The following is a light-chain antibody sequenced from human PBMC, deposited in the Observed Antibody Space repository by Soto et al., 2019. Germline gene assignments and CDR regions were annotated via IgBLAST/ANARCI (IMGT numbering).Light chain of an antibody. Sequence: DIQLTQSPSTLSASVGDTVTITCRASKSFGGWLAWHQQKPGKAPKLLIYKASTLESGVPSRFSGIGSGTEFTLTISSLQPDDFATYYCQQYSAYRPSWTFGRGTKVDIK. CDR3: QQYSAYRPSWT. J-gene: IGKJ1*01. V-gene: IGKV1-5*03. CDR1: KSFGGW. CDR2: KAS.